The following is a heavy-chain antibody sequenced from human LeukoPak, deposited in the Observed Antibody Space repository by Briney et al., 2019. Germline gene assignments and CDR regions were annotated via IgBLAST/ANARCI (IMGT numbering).Heavy chain of an antibody. V-gene: IGHV1-18*01. CDR1: GYTFTSYG. Sequence: ASVKVSCKASGYTFTSYGISGVRQAPGQGLEWMGWISAYNGNTKYAQKLQGRVTMTTDTSTSTAYMELRSLRSDDTAVYYCARDSGDIVVVPADYWGQGTLVTVSS. CDR3: ARDSGDIVVVPADY. CDR2: ISAYNGNT. D-gene: IGHD2-2*01. J-gene: IGHJ4*02.